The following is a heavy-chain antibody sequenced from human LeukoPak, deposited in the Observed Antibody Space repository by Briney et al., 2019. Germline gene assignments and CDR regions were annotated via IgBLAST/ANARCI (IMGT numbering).Heavy chain of an antibody. J-gene: IGHJ4*02. D-gene: IGHD6-19*01. V-gene: IGHV4-38-2*02. CDR1: GGSITSHY. CDR2: IYHSGST. Sequence: SETLSLACTVSGGSITSHYWSWIRQPPGKGLEWIGSIYHSGSTYYNPSLKSRVTISVDTSKNQFSLKLSSVTAADTAVYYCARDPLSSGWIYFDYWGQGTLVTVSS. CDR3: ARDPLSSGWIYFDY.